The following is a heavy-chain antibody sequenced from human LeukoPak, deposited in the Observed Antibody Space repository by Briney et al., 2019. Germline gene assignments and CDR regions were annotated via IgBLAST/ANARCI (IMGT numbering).Heavy chain of an antibody. CDR3: TRHPEDYDSSGYYGEDYFDY. V-gene: IGHV3-73*01. CDR2: IRSKANSYAT. CDR1: GFTFSGSA. J-gene: IGHJ4*02. Sequence: GGSLRLSCAASGFTFSGSAMHWVRQASGKGLEWVGRIRSKANSYATAYAAPVKGRFTISRDDSKNTAYLQMNSLKTEDTAVYYCTRHPEDYDSSGYYGEDYFDYWGQGTLVTVSS. D-gene: IGHD3-22*01.